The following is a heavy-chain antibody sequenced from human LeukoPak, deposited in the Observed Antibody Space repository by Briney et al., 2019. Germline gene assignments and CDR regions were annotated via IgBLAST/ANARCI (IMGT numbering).Heavy chain of an antibody. V-gene: IGHV3-11*04. J-gene: IGHJ4*02. D-gene: IGHD3-3*01. CDR1: GFTFSDYY. Sequence: PGGSLRLSCAASGFTFSDYYMSWIRQAPGKGLEWLSYISDSGSTIYYSDSLKGRFTISRDNAKNSLYLQMNSLRVEDTAVYYCARDLDYNYDFWSGADYWGQGTLVTVSS. CDR2: ISDSGSTI. CDR3: ARDLDYNYDFWSGADY.